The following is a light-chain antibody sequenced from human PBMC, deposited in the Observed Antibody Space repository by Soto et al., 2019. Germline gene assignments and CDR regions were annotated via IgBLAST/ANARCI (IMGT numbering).Light chain of an antibody. Sequence: QSALTQPASVSGSPGQSITISCTGTSSDVGGYNYVSWYQQHPCKAPKLMIYEVSNRPSGVSNRFSGSKSGNTASLTIYWLQDDDEADYYCSSYTSSRIDYVLGTGTKLTVL. CDR3: SSYTSSRIDYV. CDR2: EVS. V-gene: IGLV2-14*01. CDR1: SSDVGGYNY. J-gene: IGLJ1*01.